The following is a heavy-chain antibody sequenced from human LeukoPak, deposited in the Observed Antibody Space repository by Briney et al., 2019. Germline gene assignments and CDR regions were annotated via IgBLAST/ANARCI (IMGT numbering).Heavy chain of an antibody. V-gene: IGHV4-34*01. CDR2: INHSGST. CDR1: GGSFSGYY. D-gene: IGHD3-10*01. J-gene: IGHJ4*02. Sequence: SENLSLTCAVYGGSFSGYYWSWIRQPPGKGLEWIEEINHSGSTNYNPSLKRRVTISVDTSKNQCSLKLSPVTAADTAVYYCANGSGSLFYYWGQGTLVTVSS. CDR3: ANGSGSLFYY.